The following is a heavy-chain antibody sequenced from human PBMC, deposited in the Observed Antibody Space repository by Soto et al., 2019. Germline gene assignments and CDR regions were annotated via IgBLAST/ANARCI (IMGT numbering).Heavy chain of an antibody. CDR1: GLTFSSYA. Sequence: EVQLLESGGGLVQPGESLRLSCAASGLTFSSYAMNWVRQAPGKGLEWVSTISGSGGSTYYADSVKGRFTISRDNSKNTLYLQMNSLRAEDTAVYYCAKVGPRWELYHWYFDLWGRGTLVTVSS. D-gene: IGHD1-26*01. V-gene: IGHV3-23*01. CDR3: AKVGPRWELYHWYFDL. J-gene: IGHJ2*01. CDR2: ISGSGGST.